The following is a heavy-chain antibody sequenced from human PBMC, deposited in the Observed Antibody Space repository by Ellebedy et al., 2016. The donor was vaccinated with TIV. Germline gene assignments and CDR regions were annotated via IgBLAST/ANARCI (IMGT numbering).Heavy chain of an antibody. CDR2: INANNGDT. D-gene: IGHD6-25*01. CDR3: ARAPAAGLDY. J-gene: IGHJ4*02. Sequence: AASVTVSCKASVYIFPGYYMHWVRQAPGQGLEWMGWINANNGDTDYAQKFQGRVTMTRATSISTVYMDLRRLRYDDTAVYYCARAPAAGLDYWGQGTLVAVSS. CDR1: VYIFPGYY. V-gene: IGHV1-2*02.